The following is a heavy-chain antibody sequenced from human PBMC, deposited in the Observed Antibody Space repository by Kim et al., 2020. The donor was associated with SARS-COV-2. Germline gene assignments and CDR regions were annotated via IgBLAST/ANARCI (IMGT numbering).Heavy chain of an antibody. V-gene: IGHV3-30*02. D-gene: IGHD3-10*01. J-gene: IGHJ4*02. CDR3: AKEFGWFGYDYFDY. Sequence: AYSVKGRFTISRDNSKNTLYLQMNCLRAEDTAAYYCAKEFGWFGYDYFDYWGQGTLVTVSS.